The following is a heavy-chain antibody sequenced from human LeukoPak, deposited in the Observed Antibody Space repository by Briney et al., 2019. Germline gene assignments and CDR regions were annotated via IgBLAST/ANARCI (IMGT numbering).Heavy chain of an antibody. D-gene: IGHD6-13*01. J-gene: IGHJ6*02. CDR3: AKDSSSSNYYYGLDV. Sequence: GRSLRLSCAASGFPFSSYGMHWVRQAPGKGLEWVSFISYDGANKYYADSVKGRFTISRDSSKNTLYLQMNSLRGDDTGMYFCAKDSSSSNYYYGLDVWGQGTTVTVSS. V-gene: IGHV3-30*18. CDR1: GFPFSSYG. CDR2: ISYDGANK.